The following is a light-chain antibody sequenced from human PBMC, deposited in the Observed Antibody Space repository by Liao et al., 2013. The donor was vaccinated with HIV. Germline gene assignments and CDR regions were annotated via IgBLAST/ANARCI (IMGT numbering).Light chain of an antibody. CDR2: QDS. Sequence: SSEVTQPPSVSVSAGQTANISCYEHLGDKYTSWYQQRPGQSPVLVLYQDSKRPSGTPERFSGSNSGNTATLTISGTQTMDEADYYCQSWDSATVVFGGGTKLTVL. V-gene: IGLV3-1*01. CDR3: QSWDSATVV. J-gene: IGLJ2*01. CDR1: LGDKY.